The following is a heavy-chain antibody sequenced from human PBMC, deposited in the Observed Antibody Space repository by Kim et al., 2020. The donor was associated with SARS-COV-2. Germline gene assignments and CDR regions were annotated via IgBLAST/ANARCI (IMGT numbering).Heavy chain of an antibody. Sequence: ASVKVSCKASGYTFTSYDINWVRQATGQGLEWMGWMNPNSGNTGYAQKFQGRVTMTRNTSISTAYMALSSLRSEDTPVYYCARTRLITIFGVVIGGGGYNWFDPWGQGTLVTVSS. CDR1: GYTFTSYD. CDR2: MNPNSGNT. CDR3: ARTRLITIFGVVIGGGGYNWFDP. V-gene: IGHV1-8*01. J-gene: IGHJ5*02. D-gene: IGHD3-3*01.